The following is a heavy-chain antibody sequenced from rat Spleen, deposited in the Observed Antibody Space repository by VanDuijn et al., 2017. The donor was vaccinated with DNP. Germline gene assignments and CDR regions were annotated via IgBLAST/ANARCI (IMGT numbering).Heavy chain of an antibody. V-gene: IGHV5-19*01. D-gene: IGHD2-1*01. CDR3: ATDTYGYPDY. Sequence: EVQLVESGGGLVQPGRSLKLSCAASGFTFSNYGMHWIRQAPTKGLEWVASISPSGGSTYYRVSVKCRFTISRDNAKSTLYLQMDSLRSEDTATYYCATDTYGYPDYWGQGVMVTVSS. CDR2: ISPSGGST. J-gene: IGHJ2*01. CDR1: GFTFSNYG.